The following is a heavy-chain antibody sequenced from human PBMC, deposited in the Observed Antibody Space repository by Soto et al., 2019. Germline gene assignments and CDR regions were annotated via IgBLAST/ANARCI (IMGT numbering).Heavy chain of an antibody. CDR3: AKAVAGTSAVDY. J-gene: IGHJ4*02. CDR1: GFTFSSYG. Sequence: QVQLVESGGGVVQPGRFLRLSCAASGFTFSSYGMHWVRQAPGKGLEWVAVIWYDGSNKYYADSVKGRFTISRDNSKNTLYLQMNSLRAEDTAVYYCAKAVAGTSAVDYWGQGTLVTVSS. CDR2: IWYDGSNK. V-gene: IGHV3-33*06. D-gene: IGHD6-19*01.